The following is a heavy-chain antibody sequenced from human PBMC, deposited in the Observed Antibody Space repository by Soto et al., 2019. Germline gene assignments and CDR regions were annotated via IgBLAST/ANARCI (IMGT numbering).Heavy chain of an antibody. CDR3: ARLHLPYSSFYYGMDV. D-gene: IGHD6-6*01. V-gene: IGHV5-10-1*01. Sequence: PGESLKISCKGSGYSFTSYWISWVRQMPGKGLEWMGRIDPSDSYTNYSPSFQGHVTISADKSISTAYLQWSSLKASDTAMYYCARLHLPYSSFYYGMDVWGQGTTVTVSS. CDR2: IDPSDSYT. J-gene: IGHJ6*02. CDR1: GYSFTSYW.